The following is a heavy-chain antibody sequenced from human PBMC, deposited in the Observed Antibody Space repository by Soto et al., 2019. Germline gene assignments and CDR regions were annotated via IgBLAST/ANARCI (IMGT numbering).Heavy chain of an antibody. Sequence: TLSLTCAVYGGSFSGYYWSWIRQPPGKGLEWIGEINHSGSTNYNPSLKSRVTISVDTSKNQFSLKLSSVTAADTAVYYCARGLAGRGDYWGQGTLVTVSS. CDR1: GGSFSGYY. J-gene: IGHJ4*02. V-gene: IGHV4-34*01. CDR2: INHSGST. D-gene: IGHD3-10*01. CDR3: ARGLAGRGDY.